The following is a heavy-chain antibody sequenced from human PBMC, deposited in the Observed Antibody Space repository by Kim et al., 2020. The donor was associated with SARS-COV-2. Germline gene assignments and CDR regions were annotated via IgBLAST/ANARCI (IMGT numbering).Heavy chain of an antibody. CDR2: INHSGST. CDR3: ARRRYYYDSSGPGGAFDI. CDR1: GGSFSGYY. D-gene: IGHD3-22*01. Sequence: SETLSLTCAVYGGSFSGYYWSWIRQPPGKGLEWIGEINHSGSTNYNPSLKSRVTISVDTSKNQFSLKLSSVTAADTAVYYCARRRYYYDSSGPGGAFDI. J-gene: IGHJ3*02. V-gene: IGHV4-34*01.